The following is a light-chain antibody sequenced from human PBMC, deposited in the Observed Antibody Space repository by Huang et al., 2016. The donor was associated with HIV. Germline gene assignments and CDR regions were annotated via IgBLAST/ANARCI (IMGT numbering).Light chain of an antibody. CDR1: QDISSY. J-gene: IGKJ4*01. CDR2: AAS. V-gene: IGKV1-9*01. CDR3: QQSRT. Sequence: IQLTQSPSSLSASVGDRVTITCRASQDISSYLAWYQQKPGKAPKLLIFAASTFQSGVPSRFSGSGSGTDFTLTISSLQPEDFATYYCQQSRTFGGGTKVDIK.